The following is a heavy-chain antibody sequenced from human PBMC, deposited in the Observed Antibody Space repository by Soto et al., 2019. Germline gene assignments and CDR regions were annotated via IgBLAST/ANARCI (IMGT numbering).Heavy chain of an antibody. CDR1: GFTFSSYG. V-gene: IGHV3-30*03. D-gene: IGHD6-19*01. J-gene: IGHJ3*02. CDR2: ISYDGSNK. CDR3: APESPQWLGSVDAFDI. Sequence: GGSLRLSCAASGFTFSSYGMHWVRQAPGKGLEWVAVISYDGSNKYYADSVKGRFTISRDNSKNTLYLQMNSLRAEDTAVYYCAPESPQWLGSVDAFDIWGQGTMVTVSS.